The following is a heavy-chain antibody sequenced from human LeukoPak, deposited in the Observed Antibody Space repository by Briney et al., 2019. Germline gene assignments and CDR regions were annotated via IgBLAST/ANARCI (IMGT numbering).Heavy chain of an antibody. V-gene: IGHV4-59*01. Sequence: PSETLSLTCTVSGGSISSYYWSWIRQPPGKGLEWIGYIYYSGSTNYNPSLKSRVTISVDTSKNQFSLKLSSVTAADTAVYHCARASPSMDVWGQGTTVTVSS. CDR2: IYYSGST. CDR3: ARASPSMDV. J-gene: IGHJ6*02. CDR1: GGSISSYY.